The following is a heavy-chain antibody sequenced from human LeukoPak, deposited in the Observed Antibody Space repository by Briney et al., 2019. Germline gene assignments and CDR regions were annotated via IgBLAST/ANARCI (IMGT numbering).Heavy chain of an antibody. CDR3: AKDWARARDYYYYMDV. J-gene: IGHJ6*03. Sequence: GRSLRLSCAASGFTFSSYGMHWVRPAPGKGLEWVAVIRYDGSNKYYADSVKGRFTISRDNSKHTPYMQMNSLRAEDTAVYYCAKDWARARDYYYYMDVWGKGTTVTVSS. D-gene: IGHD3-16*01. V-gene: IGHV3-33*06. CDR1: GFTFSSYG. CDR2: IRYDGSNK.